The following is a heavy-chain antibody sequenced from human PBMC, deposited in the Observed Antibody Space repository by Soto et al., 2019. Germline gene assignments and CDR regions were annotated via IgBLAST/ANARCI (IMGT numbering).Heavy chain of an antibody. J-gene: IGHJ5*02. CDR1: GGTFNSFS. Sequence: QVQLVQSGAEVKMPGSSVKVSCKASGGTFNSFSIDWVRQAPGQGLEWMGGIIPMSGRPNYAQRFQGRVTFSADKSTNTVYLEVSSLTNEDTAVDYCTRRGRQSANWFDPWGQGTLVTVSS. CDR3: TRRGRQSANWFDP. V-gene: IGHV1-69*06. CDR2: IIPMSGRP.